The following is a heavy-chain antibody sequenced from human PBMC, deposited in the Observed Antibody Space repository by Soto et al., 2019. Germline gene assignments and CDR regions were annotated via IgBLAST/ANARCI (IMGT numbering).Heavy chain of an antibody. CDR2: ISGSGAYT. J-gene: IGHJ4*02. D-gene: IGHD2-2*01. V-gene: IGHV3-23*01. Sequence: PGGSLRLSCAASGFTFSTYAMNWVRQPPGKGLEWVSSISGSGAYTYYADSVQGRFTISRDNSKNTLNLQMNSLRAEDTAVYYCARDRNPYSTQYYFDCWGQGTLGTVSS. CDR3: ARDRNPYSTQYYFDC. CDR1: GFTFSTYA.